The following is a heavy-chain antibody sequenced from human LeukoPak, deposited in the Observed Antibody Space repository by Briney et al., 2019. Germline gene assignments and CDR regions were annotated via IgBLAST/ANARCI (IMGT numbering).Heavy chain of an antibody. CDR3: ARHDNDDDFDY. CDR2: INMYTANP. CDR1: GYTFTRYA. D-gene: IGHD3-16*01. V-gene: IGHV7-4-1*02. Sequence: GASVTVSCKASGYTFTRYAINWLRQVPGQGLEWMGWINMYTANPAYAQGFTERFVFSLDTSVSTAYLEISNLKAEDTAVYYCARHDNDDDFDYWGQGTLVTVSS. J-gene: IGHJ4*02.